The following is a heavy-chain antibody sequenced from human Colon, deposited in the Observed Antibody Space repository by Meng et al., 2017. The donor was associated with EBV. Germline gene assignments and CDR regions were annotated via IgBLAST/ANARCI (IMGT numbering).Heavy chain of an antibody. Sequence: QGQLQVSGPGLVKPSGTLSLTCAVSGGSLSSRNWWSWVRQPPGKGLEWIGEIYHSGSTNYNPSLKSRVTISVDESKNQFSLRLSSVTAADTAVYYCARVGAYCGGDCYHPRWGQGTLVTVSS. J-gene: IGHJ4*02. D-gene: IGHD2-21*02. V-gene: IGHV4-4*02. CDR3: ARVGAYCGGDCYHPR. CDR2: IYHSGST. CDR1: GGSLSSRNW.